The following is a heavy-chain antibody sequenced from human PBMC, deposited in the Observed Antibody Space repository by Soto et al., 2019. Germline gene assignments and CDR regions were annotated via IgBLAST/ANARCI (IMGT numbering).Heavy chain of an antibody. J-gene: IGHJ3*02. CDR3: AKNVDTAMEDAFDI. CDR1: GFTFSSYA. CDR2: ISYDGSNK. V-gene: IGHV3-30-3*01. Sequence: QVQLVASGGGVVQPGRSLRLSCAASGFTFSSYAMHWVRQAPGTGLEWVAVISYDGSNKYYADSVKGRLTISRDNSKNTLYLQMNSLRAEDTAVYYCAKNVDTAMEDAFDIWGQGTMVTVSS. D-gene: IGHD5-18*01.